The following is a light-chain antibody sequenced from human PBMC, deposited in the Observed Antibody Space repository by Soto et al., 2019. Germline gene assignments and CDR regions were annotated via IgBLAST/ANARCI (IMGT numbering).Light chain of an antibody. Sequence: EIVLTQYPGTLSLSPGERATLSCRASQSVTSSYLAWYQQKPSQAPRLLIYAASSRATCIPDRFSGSGSGTDFTLTISRLEPEDFAVYYWQQYGYSPTFGGGTKVEIK. V-gene: IGKV3-20*01. CDR3: QQYGYSPT. CDR2: AAS. CDR1: QSVTSSY. J-gene: IGKJ4*01.